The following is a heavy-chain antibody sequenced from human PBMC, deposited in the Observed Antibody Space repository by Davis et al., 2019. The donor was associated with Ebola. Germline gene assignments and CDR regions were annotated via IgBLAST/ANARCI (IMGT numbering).Heavy chain of an antibody. J-gene: IGHJ4*02. D-gene: IGHD5-12*01. Sequence: ASVKVSCKASGGTFSSYGISWVRQAPGQGLEWMGWISAYNGNTNYAQKLQGRVTMTTDTSTSTAYMELRSLRSDDTAVYYCARRNSGYDHYDYWGQGTLVTVSS. V-gene: IGHV1-18*01. CDR3: ARRNSGYDHYDY. CDR2: ISAYNGNT. CDR1: GGTFSSYG.